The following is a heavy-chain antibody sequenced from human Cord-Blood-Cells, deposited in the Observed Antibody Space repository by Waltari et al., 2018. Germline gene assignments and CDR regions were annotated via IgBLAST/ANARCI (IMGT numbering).Heavy chain of an antibody. D-gene: IGHD6-13*01. J-gene: IGHJ3*02. CDR3: ARVAADAFDI. CDR1: GGSFSGYY. CDR2: INHSGST. Sequence: AGLLKPSETLSLTCDVYGGSFSGYYWSWIRQPPGKGLEWIGEINHSGSTNYNPSLKSRVTISVDTSKNQFSLKLSSVTAADTDVYYCARVAADAFDIWGQGTMVTVSS. V-gene: IGHV4-34*01.